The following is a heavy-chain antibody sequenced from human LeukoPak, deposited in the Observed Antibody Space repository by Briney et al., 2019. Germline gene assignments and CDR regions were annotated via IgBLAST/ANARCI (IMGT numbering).Heavy chain of an antibody. D-gene: IGHD3-22*01. J-gene: IGHJ4*02. Sequence: PGGSLRLSCAASGFTFSGYWMGWVRQAPGKGLEWVANIKQDGSEKSYVESVKGRFTISRDNAKNSLYLQMNSLRAEDTAVYYCALDYDTSGYSHWGQGALVTVSP. V-gene: IGHV3-7*01. CDR3: ALDYDTSGYSH. CDR1: GFTFSGYW. CDR2: IKQDGSEK.